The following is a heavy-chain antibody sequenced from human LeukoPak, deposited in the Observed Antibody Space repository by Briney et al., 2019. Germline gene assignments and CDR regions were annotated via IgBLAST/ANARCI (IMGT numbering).Heavy chain of an antibody. CDR2: INHSGST. D-gene: IGHD3-22*01. CDR1: GGSFSGYY. J-gene: IGHJ4*02. Sequence: SETLSLTCAVYGGSFSGYYWSWISQPPGKGLEWIGEINHSGSTNYNPSLKSRVTIPVDTSKNQFSQKLSSVTAADTAVYYCAREDYYYDSSGYSRYFDYWGQGTLVTVSS. CDR3: AREDYYYDSSGYSRYFDY. V-gene: IGHV4-34*01.